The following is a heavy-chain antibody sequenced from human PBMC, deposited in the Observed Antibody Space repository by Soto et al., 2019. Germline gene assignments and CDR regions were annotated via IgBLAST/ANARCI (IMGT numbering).Heavy chain of an antibody. V-gene: IGHV4-34*01. CDR2: INHSGST. CDR1: GVSFSGYD. J-gene: IGHJ6*02. CDR3: ARVPWIQLWLRGEGYYYGMDV. Sequence: PSDTLSLSCAAYGVSFSGYDWSWIRQPPGKGLEWIGEINHSGSTNYNPSLKSRVTISVDTSKNQFSLKLSSVTAADTAVYYCARVPWIQLWLRGEGYYYGMDVWGQGTTVTVSS. D-gene: IGHD5-18*01.